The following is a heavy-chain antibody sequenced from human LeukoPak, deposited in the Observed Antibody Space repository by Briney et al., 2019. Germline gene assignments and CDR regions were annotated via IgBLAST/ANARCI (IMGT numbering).Heavy chain of an antibody. J-gene: IGHJ4*02. V-gene: IGHV4-59*01. Sequence: SETLSLTCTVSGGSISSYYWSWIRQPPGKGLEWIGYIYYSGSTNYKSSLKSRVTISVDTSKNQFSLKLSSVTAADTAVYYCARADYDILTGYWDIDYWGQGTLVTVSS. CDR1: GGSISSYY. CDR3: ARADYDILTGYWDIDY. D-gene: IGHD3-9*01. CDR2: IYYSGST.